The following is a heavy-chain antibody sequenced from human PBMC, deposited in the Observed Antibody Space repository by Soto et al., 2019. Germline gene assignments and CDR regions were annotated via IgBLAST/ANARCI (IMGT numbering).Heavy chain of an antibody. CDR2: IYYSGST. D-gene: IGHD3-16*01. V-gene: IGHV4-30-4*01. CDR1: GGSISSGDYY. Sequence: SETLSLTCTVSGGSISSGDYYWSWIRQPPGKGLEWIEYIYYSGSTYYNPSLKSRVTISVDTSKNQFSLKLSSVTAADTAVYYCGGGLGFEFFFVGSYDDAPDYYGIDVWGQGTTVTVSS. CDR3: GGGLGFEFFFVGSYDDAPDYYGIDV. J-gene: IGHJ6*02.